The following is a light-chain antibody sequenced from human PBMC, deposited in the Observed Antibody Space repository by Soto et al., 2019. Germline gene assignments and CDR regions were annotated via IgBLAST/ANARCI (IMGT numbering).Light chain of an antibody. CDR2: DAS. CDR1: QSISSW. J-gene: IGKJ5*01. V-gene: IGKV1-5*01. CDR3: QQYNSYSLT. Sequence: DIQMTQSPSTLSASVGDRVTITCRASQSISSWLAWYQQKPGKAPKLLIYDASSLESGVPSRFSGSGSGTEFTLTISSLQPDDFATYYCQQYNSYSLTCGQGTRLEIE.